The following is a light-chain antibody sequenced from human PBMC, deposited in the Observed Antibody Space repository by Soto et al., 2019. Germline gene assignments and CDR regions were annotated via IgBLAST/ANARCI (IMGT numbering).Light chain of an antibody. CDR3: QQHYDWPPAST. Sequence: EIVLTQSPATLSLSPGERATLSCRTSQNVGSDLAWYQQKPGQAPRLLIYDSSHRATGVPARFSGGGSGTDFTLTITSLEPEDFAIYYCQQHYDWPPASTFGGGTKVDI. CDR1: QNVGSD. V-gene: IGKV3-11*01. J-gene: IGKJ4*01. CDR2: DSS.